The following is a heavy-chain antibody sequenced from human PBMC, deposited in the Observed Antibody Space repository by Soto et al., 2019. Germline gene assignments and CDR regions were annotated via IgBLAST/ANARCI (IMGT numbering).Heavy chain of an antibody. Sequence: SQTLSLTCAISGDSVSSNSAAWNWIRQSPSRGLEWLGRTYYRSKWYNDYAVSVKSRITINPDTSKNQFSLQLNSVTPEDTAVYYCARGTIAVAGRSRYYYYGMDVWGQGTTVTVSS. V-gene: IGHV6-1*01. CDR3: ARGTIAVAGRSRYYYYGMDV. D-gene: IGHD6-19*01. CDR1: GDSVSSNSAA. J-gene: IGHJ6*02. CDR2: TYYRSKWYN.